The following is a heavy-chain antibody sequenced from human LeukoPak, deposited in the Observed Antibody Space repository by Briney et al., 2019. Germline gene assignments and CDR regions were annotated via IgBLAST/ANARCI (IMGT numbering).Heavy chain of an antibody. D-gene: IGHD3-22*01. CDR2: ISGSGDNT. CDR1: GFTFSSYT. CDR3: AKGSYYDSSGSFYFDY. J-gene: IGHJ4*02. Sequence: GGSLRLSCAASGFTFSSYTMHWVRQAPGKGLEWVSGISGSGDNTYYADSVKGRFTISRDNSKNTLYVRVNSLGTEDTAAYYCAKGSYYDSSGSFYFDYWGQGTLVTVSS. V-gene: IGHV3-23*01.